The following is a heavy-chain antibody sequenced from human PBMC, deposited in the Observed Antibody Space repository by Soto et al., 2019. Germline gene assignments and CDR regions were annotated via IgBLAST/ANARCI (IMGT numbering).Heavy chain of an antibody. CDR2: IYHGGRT. J-gene: IGHJ4*02. CDR1: GDSGTHYF. D-gene: IGHD2-8*01. V-gene: IGHV4-59*02. Sequence: SHTWSVVGDSGTHYFWRWMRKHPGKGPEWIGHIYHGGRTNYSPSLRSRVTMSLDSSKNQFALNLSSVTAADTAVYFCARDPGYCTNGVCPVFDFWGQGLLVTVSS. CDR3: ARDPGYCTNGVCPVFDF.